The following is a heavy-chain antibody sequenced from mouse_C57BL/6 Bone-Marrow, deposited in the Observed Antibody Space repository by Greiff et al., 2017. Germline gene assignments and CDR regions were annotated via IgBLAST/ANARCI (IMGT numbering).Heavy chain of an antibody. CDR2: IYPGAGDT. D-gene: IGHD3-2*02. CDR1: GYAFSSSW. J-gene: IGHJ3*01. CDR3: SRSQLRLLAWFAY. V-gene: IGHV1-82*01. Sequence: VQLQQSGPELVKPGASVKISCKASGYAFSSSWMNWVQQRPGKGLEWIGRIYPGAGDTNYNGKFKGKATLNADKSSSTAYMQLSSLTSEDSAVYFCSRSQLRLLAWFAYWGQGTLVTVSA.